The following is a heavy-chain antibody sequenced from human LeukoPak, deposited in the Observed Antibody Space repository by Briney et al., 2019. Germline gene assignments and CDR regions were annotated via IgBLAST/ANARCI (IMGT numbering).Heavy chain of an antibody. CDR1: GFTFSTCW. V-gene: IGHV3-74*01. CDR3: ARPETQYSSGLDGFDI. CDR2: INSAGSRT. Sequence: GGSLRLSCAASGFTFSTCWMHWVRHAPRKGLGWVSRINSAGSRTTYTDSVKGRFTISRDNAKNTLYLQMNSLRTEDTAVYYCARPETQYSSGLDGFDIWGQGTMVTVSS. D-gene: IGHD6-19*01. J-gene: IGHJ3*02.